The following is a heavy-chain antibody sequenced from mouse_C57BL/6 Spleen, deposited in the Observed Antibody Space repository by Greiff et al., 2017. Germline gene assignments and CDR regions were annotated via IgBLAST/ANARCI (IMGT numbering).Heavy chain of an antibody. CDR2: IHPNSGST. Sequence: QVQLQQPGAELVKPGASVKLSCKASGYTFTSYWMHWVKQRPGQGLEWIGMIHPNSGSTNYNEKFKSKATLTVDKSYSTAYMQLSSLTSEDSAVYYCAREGLPAWFAYWGQGTLVTGSA. V-gene: IGHV1-64*01. CDR1: GYTFTSYW. D-gene: IGHD2-2*01. CDR3: AREGLPAWFAY. J-gene: IGHJ3*01.